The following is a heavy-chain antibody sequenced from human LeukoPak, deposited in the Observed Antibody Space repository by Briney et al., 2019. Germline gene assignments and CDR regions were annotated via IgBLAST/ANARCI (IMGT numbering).Heavy chain of an antibody. J-gene: IGHJ4*02. V-gene: IGHV4-59*01. CDR2: IYYSGST. Sequence: SETLSLTCTVSGGSISSYYWSWIRQPPGKGLEWIGYIYYSGSTNYNPSLKSRVTISVDTSKNQFSLKLSSVTAADTAVYYCARGTYYYDSSGYYYWGQGTLVTVSS. D-gene: IGHD3-22*01. CDR3: ARGTYYYDSSGYYY. CDR1: GGSISSYY.